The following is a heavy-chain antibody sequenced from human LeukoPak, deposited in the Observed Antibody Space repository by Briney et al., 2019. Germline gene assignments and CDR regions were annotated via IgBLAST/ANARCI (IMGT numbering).Heavy chain of an antibody. V-gene: IGHV4-34*01. D-gene: IGHD5-18*01. CDR1: GGSFSGYY. Sequence: PSETLSLTCAVYGGSFSGYYWSWIRQPPGKGLEWIGEINHSGSTNYNPSLKSRVTISVDTSKNQFSLKLSSVTAADTAVYYCAILGSVDTAMVTHRAFDIWGQGTMVTVSS. CDR3: AILGSVDTAMVTHRAFDI. J-gene: IGHJ3*02. CDR2: INHSGST.